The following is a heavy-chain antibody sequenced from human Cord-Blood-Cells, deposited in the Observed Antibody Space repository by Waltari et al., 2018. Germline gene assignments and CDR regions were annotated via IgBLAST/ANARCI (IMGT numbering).Heavy chain of an antibody. D-gene: IGHD3-10*01. CDR1: GYSISSGYY. V-gene: IGHV4-38-2*02. Sequence: QVQLQESGPGLVKPSETLSLLCAVSGYSISSGYYWGWIRKPPGKGLEWIGSIYHSGSTYYNPSLKSRVTISVDTSKNQFSLKLSSVTAADTAVYYCARDEGETMVRGGSSFDYWGQGTLVTVSS. J-gene: IGHJ4*02. CDR2: IYHSGST. CDR3: ARDEGETMVRGGSSFDY.